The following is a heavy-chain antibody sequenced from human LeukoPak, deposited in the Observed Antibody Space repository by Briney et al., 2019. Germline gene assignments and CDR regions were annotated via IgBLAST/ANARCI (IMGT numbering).Heavy chain of an antibody. V-gene: IGHV3-23*01. J-gene: IGHJ4*02. CDR1: GFTFSSYG. D-gene: IGHD5-12*01. CDR2: ISGSGGST. CDR3: AKGINSGYDSGFLDY. Sequence: PGGSLRLSCAASGFTFSSYGMSWVRQAPGKGLEWVSAISGSGGSTYYADPVKGRFTISRDNSKNTLYLQMNSLRAEDTAVYYCAKGINSGYDSGFLDYWGQGTLVTVSS.